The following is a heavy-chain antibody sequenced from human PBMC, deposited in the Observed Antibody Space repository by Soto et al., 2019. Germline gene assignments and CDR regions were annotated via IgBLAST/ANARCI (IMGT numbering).Heavy chain of an antibody. Sequence: SETLSLTCTVSGGSISRYYWSWIRQPPGKGLEWIGYIYYSGSTNYNPSLKSRVTISVDTSKNQFSLKLSSVTAADTAVYYCARRYGDASDYWGQGTLVTVSS. J-gene: IGHJ4*02. CDR2: IYYSGST. CDR1: GGSISRYY. CDR3: ARRYGDASDY. D-gene: IGHD4-17*01. V-gene: IGHV4-59*08.